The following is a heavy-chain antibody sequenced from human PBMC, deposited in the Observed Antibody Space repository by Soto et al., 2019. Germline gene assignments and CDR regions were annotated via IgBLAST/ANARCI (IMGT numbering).Heavy chain of an antibody. CDR3: ARDHGNWFDP. J-gene: IGHJ5*02. V-gene: IGHV3-11*01. CDR1: GFALSDYY. CDR2: ISQTGKTI. Sequence: GGSLRLSCAASGFALSDYYMSWIRQAPGKGLEWISYISQTGKTISYADSVKGRFTISRDNTENSLSLQMTSLRAGDTAVYYCARDHGNWFDPWGQGTLVTVSS.